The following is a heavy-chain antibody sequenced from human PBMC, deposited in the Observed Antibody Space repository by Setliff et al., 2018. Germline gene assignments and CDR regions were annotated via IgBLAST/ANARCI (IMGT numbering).Heavy chain of an antibody. V-gene: IGHV4-39*07. CDR3: ARVPRRLLWFGELGHTYFDY. CDR1: GGSISNSDYY. CDR2: IKHSGST. Sequence: SETLSLTCSVSGGSISNSDYYWDWIRQPPGKGLEWIGDIKHSGSTNYNPSLKSRVTISLDTSKNQFSLKLTSVTAADTAVYYCARVPRRLLWFGELGHTYFDYWGQGTLVTVSS. J-gene: IGHJ4*02. D-gene: IGHD3-10*01.